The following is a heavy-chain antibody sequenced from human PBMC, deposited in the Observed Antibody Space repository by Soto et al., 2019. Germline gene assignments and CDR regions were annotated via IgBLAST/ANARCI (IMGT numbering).Heavy chain of an antibody. D-gene: IGHD6-19*01. CDR2: ISDTSSSK. V-gene: IGHV3-21*01. Sequence: GGSLRLSCAASGFTFRSYSMNWVRQAPGKGLEWVSSISDTSSSKYYADSIKGRFTISRDNAKNSLFLQMNSLRAEDTAVYFCARERGSWYYFDFWGQGTLVTVSS. CDR3: ARERGSWYYFDF. CDR1: GFTFRSYS. J-gene: IGHJ4*02.